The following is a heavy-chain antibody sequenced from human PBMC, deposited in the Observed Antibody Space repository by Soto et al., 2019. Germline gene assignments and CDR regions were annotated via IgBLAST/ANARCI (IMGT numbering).Heavy chain of an antibody. CDR3: ARVKGQGYPYCFDY. CDR1: GDSINSGGYY. CDR2: IYYSGTT. V-gene: IGHV4-31*02. Sequence: NPSETLSLTCTVSGDSINSGGYYWSWIRQHPGKGLEWIGYIYYSGTTYYSPSLESRTTISLDASKNQFSLKLSSVTAADTALYYCARVKGQGYPYCFDYWGQGTLVTVSS. D-gene: IGHD2-15*01. J-gene: IGHJ4*02.